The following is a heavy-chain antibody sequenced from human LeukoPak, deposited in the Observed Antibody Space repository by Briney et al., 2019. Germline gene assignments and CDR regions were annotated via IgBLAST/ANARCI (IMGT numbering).Heavy chain of an antibody. Sequence: SETLSLTCTVSGGSISISNYYWGWIRQPPGKGLEWIGSMSYSGRTYYNPSLKTRVTVSLDTSKNQFSLNLISVTAADTAVYYCARSLQGTATTANWLDPWGQGTLVTVSS. J-gene: IGHJ5*02. V-gene: IGHV4-39*07. CDR1: GGSISISNYY. D-gene: IGHD4-17*01. CDR2: MSYSGRT. CDR3: ARSLQGTATTANWLDP.